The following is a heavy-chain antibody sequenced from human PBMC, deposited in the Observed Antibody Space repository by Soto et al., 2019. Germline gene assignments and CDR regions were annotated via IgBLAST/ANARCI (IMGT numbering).Heavy chain of an antibody. CDR2: IYYSGST. J-gene: IGHJ4*02. V-gene: IGHV4-39*01. Sequence: SETLSLTCTVSGGSISSSSYYWGWIRQPPGKGLEWIGSIYYSGSTYYNPSLKSRVTMSIDTSKNQFSLKLNSVTAADTAVYYCARGFSIDWYTYYFDYWGQGPLVTVSS. CDR3: ARGFSIDWYTYYFDY. CDR1: GGSISSSSYY. D-gene: IGHD3-3*02.